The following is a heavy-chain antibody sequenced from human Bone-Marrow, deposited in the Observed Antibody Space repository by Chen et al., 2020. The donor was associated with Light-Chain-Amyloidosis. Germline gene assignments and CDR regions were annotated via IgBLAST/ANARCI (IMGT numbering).Heavy chain of an antibody. CDR2: IYPDDSAA. D-gene: IGHD5-12*01. CDR3: ARRRDGYNFDY. Sequence: EVQLEQSGSEAQKPGEPLQICCQRPGYTFPNYWIGWVRQMPGKGLEWMGVIYPDDSAARYSPSFEGQVNISADKSITTAYLQWRSLKASDTAMYYCARRRDGYNFDYWGQGTLVTVSS. V-gene: IGHV5-51*01. J-gene: IGHJ4*02. CDR1: GYTFPNYW.